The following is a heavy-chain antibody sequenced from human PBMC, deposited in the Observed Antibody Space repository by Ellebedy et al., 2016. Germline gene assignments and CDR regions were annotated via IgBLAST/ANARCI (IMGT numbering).Heavy chain of an antibody. Sequence: GESLKISXAASGFSFSSYWMHWVRQAPGKGLMWVSRIKGDGNYIAYADSVKGRFTISRDNAKNTLSLQMDSLRAEDTAVYYCVRGGNAPGSSPYFDSWGQGTLVTVSS. CDR3: VRGGNAPGSSPYFDS. J-gene: IGHJ4*02. CDR1: GFSFSSYW. CDR2: IKGDGNYI. V-gene: IGHV3-74*01. D-gene: IGHD6-6*01.